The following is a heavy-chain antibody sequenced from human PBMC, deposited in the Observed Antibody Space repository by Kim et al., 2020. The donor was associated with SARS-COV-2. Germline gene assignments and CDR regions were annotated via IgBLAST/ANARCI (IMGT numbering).Heavy chain of an antibody. Sequence: GSLRLSCAVSGSTFSNYWMSWVRQAPGKGLEWVGQISKDGSEKYYAESLKGRVTISRDNAENSLFLKMNGLRAEDTAVYYCARDVSGGFFDYWGQGTLVTVSS. J-gene: IGHJ4*02. CDR3: ARDVSGGFFDY. CDR1: GSTFSNYW. V-gene: IGHV3-7*03. CDR2: ISKDGSEK. D-gene: IGHD1-26*01.